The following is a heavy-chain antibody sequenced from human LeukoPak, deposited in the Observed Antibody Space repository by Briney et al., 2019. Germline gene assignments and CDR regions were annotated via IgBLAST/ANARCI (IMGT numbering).Heavy chain of an antibody. Sequence: GGSLRLSCAASGFTFSSYAMSWVRQAPGKGLEWVSAISGSGGSTYYADSVKGRFTISRDNAKNSLYLEMNSLRSEDTAFYYCTKDAFFELWSLFDYWGQGALVTVSS. J-gene: IGHJ4*02. D-gene: IGHD2-21*01. CDR3: TKDAFFELWSLFDY. CDR2: ISGSGGST. V-gene: IGHV3-23*01. CDR1: GFTFSSYA.